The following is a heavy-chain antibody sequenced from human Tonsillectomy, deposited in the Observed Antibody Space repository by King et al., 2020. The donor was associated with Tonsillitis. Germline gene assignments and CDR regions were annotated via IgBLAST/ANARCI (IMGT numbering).Heavy chain of an antibody. Sequence: LQLQESGPGLEKPSETLSLTCTVSGGSISSSSYNWGWIRQPPGKGLEWIGSIYFSGSTYYNPSLKSRVTISLDTSKNQFSLRLSSVTAADTAVYYCARERGMAARFDYWGQGTLVTVSS. D-gene: IGHD6-6*01. V-gene: IGHV4-39*07. CDR3: ARERGMAARFDY. CDR1: GGSISSSSYN. J-gene: IGHJ4*02. CDR2: IYFSGST.